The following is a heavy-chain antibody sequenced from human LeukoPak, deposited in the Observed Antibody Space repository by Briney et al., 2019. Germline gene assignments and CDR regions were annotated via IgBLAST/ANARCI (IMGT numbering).Heavy chain of an antibody. CDR3: ARDPLPYCSSTSCRDHFDY. CDR2: ISAYNGNT. CDR1: GYTFTSYG. V-gene: IGHV1-18*04. D-gene: IGHD2-2*01. J-gene: IGHJ4*02. Sequence: GASVKVSCKASGYTFTSYGISWVRQAPGQGLEWMGWISAYNGNTNYAQKLQGRVTMTTDTSTSTAYMELRSLRSDDTAVYYCARDPLPYCSSTSCRDHFDYWGQGTLVTVSS.